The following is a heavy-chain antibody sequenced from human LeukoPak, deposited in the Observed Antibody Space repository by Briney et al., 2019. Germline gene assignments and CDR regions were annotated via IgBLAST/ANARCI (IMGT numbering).Heavy chain of an antibody. CDR3: ARNSGGQQLVGGFFDY. J-gene: IGHJ4*02. CDR2: INPSGGST. D-gene: IGHD6-13*01. V-gene: IGHV1-46*01. Sequence: GASVKVSCKASGYTFTSYCMHWVRQAPGQGLEWMGIINPSGGSTSYAQKFQGRVTMTRDTSTSTVYMELSSLRSEDTAVYYCARNSGGQQLVGGFFDYWGQGTLVTVSS. CDR1: GYTFTSYC.